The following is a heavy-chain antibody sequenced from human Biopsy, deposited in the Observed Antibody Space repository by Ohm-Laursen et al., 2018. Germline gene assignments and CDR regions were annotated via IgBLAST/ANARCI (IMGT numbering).Heavy chain of an antibody. CDR2: TSYTGGI. Sequence: SETLSLTCTVSGGSISGYHWSWIRKSPGKGLEWLAYTSYTGGITSNPSLNGRATMSLDTSKNQFSLRLIYVTAADTAVYYCARMPHFDYWGQRILVTVSS. V-gene: IGHV4-59*01. CDR3: ARMPHFDY. D-gene: IGHD2-2*01. CDR1: GGSISGYH. J-gene: IGHJ4*02.